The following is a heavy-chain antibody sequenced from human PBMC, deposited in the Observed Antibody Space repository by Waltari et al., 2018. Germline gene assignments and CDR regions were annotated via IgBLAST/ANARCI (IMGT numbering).Heavy chain of an antibody. Sequence: QVQLQQWGAGLLKSSETLSFTCAVYGGSFSGYYVSWIRQPPGKELEWIGEIHPSGSTDYKSSLQSRVTIMLDTSKTHLSRKLTSVTAADTAVYYCARGLDNAKTGYWGQGTLVTVSS. V-gene: IGHV4-34*01. CDR2: IHPSGST. CDR1: GGSFSGYY. D-gene: IGHD1-20*01. CDR3: ARGLDNAKTGY. J-gene: IGHJ4*02.